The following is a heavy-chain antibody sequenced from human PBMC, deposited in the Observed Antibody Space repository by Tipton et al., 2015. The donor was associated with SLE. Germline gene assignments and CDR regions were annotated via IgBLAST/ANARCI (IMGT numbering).Heavy chain of an antibody. J-gene: IGHJ4*02. CDR3: AREACTGGACYFDS. D-gene: IGHD2-8*02. CDR1: GGSISSSSYY. V-gene: IGHV4-39*07. Sequence: TLSLTCTVSGGSISSSSYYWGWIRQPPGKGLEWIGNIYYTGNTFYSPSLKSRVTISVDTSKNQFSLNLSSVTAADTAVYYCAREACTGGACYFDSWGQGSLVTVSS. CDR2: IYYTGNT.